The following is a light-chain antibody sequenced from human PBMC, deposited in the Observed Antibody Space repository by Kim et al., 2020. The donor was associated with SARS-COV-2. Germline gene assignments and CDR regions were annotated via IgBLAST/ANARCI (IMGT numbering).Light chain of an antibody. CDR3: QAWDSSTVV. J-gene: IGLJ2*01. CDR2: EDS. CDR1: KLGDKY. V-gene: IGLV3-1*01. Sequence: VFPGQTASITCSGDKLGDKYACWYQQKPGQSPVLVIYEDSKRPSGIPERFSGSNSGNTATLTISGTQAMDEADYYCQAWDSSTVVFGGGTQLTVL.